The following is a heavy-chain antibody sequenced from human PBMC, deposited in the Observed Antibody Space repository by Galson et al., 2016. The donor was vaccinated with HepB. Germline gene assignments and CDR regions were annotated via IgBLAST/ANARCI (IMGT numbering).Heavy chain of an antibody. CDR1: GVSVRSYY. CDR2: VYISGTT. D-gene: IGHD3-3*01. CDR3: ARDLRSPVDH. V-gene: IGHV4-59*02. Sequence: SETLSLTCSVSGVSVRSYYWSWVRQAPGKGLEWLGYVYISGTTNFNPSLTSRVPMSLETSEHEVSMRLRSVTAADTAVYYCARDLRSPVDHWGQGTLVTFSS. J-gene: IGHJ1*01.